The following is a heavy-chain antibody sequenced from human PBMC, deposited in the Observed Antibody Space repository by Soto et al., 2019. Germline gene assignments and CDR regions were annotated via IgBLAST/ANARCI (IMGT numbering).Heavy chain of an antibody. V-gene: IGHV3-30-3*01. CDR2: ISYDESQK. CDR1: GFTFSSYA. CDR3: ASSGSGYYDSSGYDY. Sequence: QVQLVESGGGVVQPGRSLRLSCAASGFTFSSYAMHWVRQAPGKGLDWVAVISYDESQKYYADSVKGRFTISRDNSKNTLYLQMSSLRAGDTAMYYCASSGSGYYDSSGYDYWGQGTLVTVSS. J-gene: IGHJ4*02. D-gene: IGHD3-22*01.